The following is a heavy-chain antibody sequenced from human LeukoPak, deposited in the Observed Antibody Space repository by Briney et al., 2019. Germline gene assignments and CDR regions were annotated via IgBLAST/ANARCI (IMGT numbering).Heavy chain of an antibody. J-gene: IGHJ4*02. CDR2: IIPIFGTA. V-gene: IGHV1-69*13. CDR3: ARGGYSYGYFFDY. D-gene: IGHD5-18*01. CDR1: GGTFSSYA. Sequence: SVKVSCKASGGTFSSYAISWVRQAPGQGLEWMGGIIPIFGTANYAQKFQGRVTITADESTSTAYMELSSLRSEDTAVYYCARGGYSYGYFFDYWGQGTLVTVSS.